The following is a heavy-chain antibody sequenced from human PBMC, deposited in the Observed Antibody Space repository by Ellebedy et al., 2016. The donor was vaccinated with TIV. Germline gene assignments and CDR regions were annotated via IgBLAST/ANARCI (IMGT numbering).Heavy chain of an antibody. V-gene: IGHV3-33*06. Sequence: GESLKISCAASGFTFSDFHMHWVRQAPGGGLQWVALIWSDGSEKYFADSVRGRFTVSRDNSKNVMFLQMNSLRADDTAIYYCAKGAYLNWFDPWGQGTLVTVSS. CDR1: GFTFSDFH. CDR2: IWSDGSEK. CDR3: AKGAYLNWFDP. J-gene: IGHJ5*02.